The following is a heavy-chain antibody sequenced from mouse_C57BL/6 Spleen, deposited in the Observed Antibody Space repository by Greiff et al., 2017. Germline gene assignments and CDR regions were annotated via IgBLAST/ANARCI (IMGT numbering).Heavy chain of an antibody. CDR2: ISYDGSN. CDR3: AVTYYSNYYFDY. J-gene: IGHJ2*01. Sequence: DVQLQESGPGLVKPSQSLSLTCSVTGYSITSGYYWNWIRQFPGNKLEWMGYISYDGSNNYNPSLKNRISITRDTSKNQFFLKLNSVTTEDTATYYCAVTYYSNYYFDYWGQGTTLTVSS. CDR1: GYSITSGYY. D-gene: IGHD2-5*01. V-gene: IGHV3-6*01.